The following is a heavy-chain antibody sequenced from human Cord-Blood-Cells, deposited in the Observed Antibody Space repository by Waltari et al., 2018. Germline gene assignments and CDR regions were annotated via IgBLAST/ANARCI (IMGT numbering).Heavy chain of an antibody. CDR1: GYTLTELS. D-gene: IGHD3-3*01. CDR3: ATKNYDFWSGYPGWYFDL. CDR2: FDPEDGET. J-gene: IGHJ2*01. Sequence: QVQLVQSGAAVKKPGASVKVSCTVSGYTLTELSMHCLRHAPGKGLEWMGGFDPEDGETIYAQKFQGRVTMTEDTSTDTAYMELSSLRSEDTAVYYCATKNYDFWSGYPGWYFDLWGRGTLVTVSS. V-gene: IGHV1-24*01.